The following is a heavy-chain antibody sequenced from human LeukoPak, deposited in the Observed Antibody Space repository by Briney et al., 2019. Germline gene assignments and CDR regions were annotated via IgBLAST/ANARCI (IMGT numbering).Heavy chain of an antibody. Sequence: PGGSLRLSCAASGFIFTKYDMHWVRHVTGRGLEWVSGIDRDGVTYYSDSVKGRFTMSRENGENSVYLQLNGLRAGDTAVYFCARENLEYGDYAIDYWGQGILVTVSS. D-gene: IGHD4-17*01. J-gene: IGHJ4*02. V-gene: IGHV3-13*01. CDR3: ARENLEYGDYAIDY. CDR2: IDRDGVT. CDR1: GFIFTKYD.